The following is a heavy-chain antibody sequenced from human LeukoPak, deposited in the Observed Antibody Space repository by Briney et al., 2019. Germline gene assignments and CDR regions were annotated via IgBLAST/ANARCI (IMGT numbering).Heavy chain of an antibody. J-gene: IGHJ5*02. CDR2: IRGSGGST. D-gene: IGHD3-3*01. V-gene: IGHV3-23*01. CDR1: GFTFSSYA. Sequence: PGGSLRLSCAAAGFTFSSYAMSWVRQAPGKWREWDLSIRGSGGSTYYADSVTGRLTTSRDNSKNTLYLRMHRLRGKHPSIYFCAKASDRGHPGVRELYDFWSGYRFDPWGQETRVTVSS. CDR3: AKASDRGHPGVRELYDFWSGYRFDP.